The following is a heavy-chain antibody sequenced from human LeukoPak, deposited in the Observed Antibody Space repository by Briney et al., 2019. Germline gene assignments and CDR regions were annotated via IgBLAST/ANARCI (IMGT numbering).Heavy chain of an antibody. CDR2: ISSSSSTI. Sequence: GGSRRLSCSASGFTLSSYSMNWFRQAPGKGLGWVSYISSSSSTIYYADSVKGRFTISRDNAKNSLYLQMNSLRAEDTAVYYCANFIAARPTDYWGQGTLVTVSS. CDR3: ANFIAARPTDY. D-gene: IGHD6-6*01. J-gene: IGHJ4*02. CDR1: GFTLSSYS. V-gene: IGHV3-48*01.